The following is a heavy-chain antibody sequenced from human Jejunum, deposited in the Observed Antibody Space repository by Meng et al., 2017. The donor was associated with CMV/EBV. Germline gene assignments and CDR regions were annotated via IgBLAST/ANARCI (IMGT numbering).Heavy chain of an antibody. CDR2: IRRKTDDGKT. D-gene: IGHD2-2*01. CDR1: CSNAG. Sequence: CSNAGRTCVRKAPGKGLEWGGRIRRKTDDGKTDYAAPVKGRVTITRDDSKNKVYLEMINLKTEDKATEYCTTEPPRYGTSTSSYLGHWGQGTLVTVSS. V-gene: IGHV3-15*01. CDR3: TTEPPRYGTSTSSYLGH. J-gene: IGHJ5*02.